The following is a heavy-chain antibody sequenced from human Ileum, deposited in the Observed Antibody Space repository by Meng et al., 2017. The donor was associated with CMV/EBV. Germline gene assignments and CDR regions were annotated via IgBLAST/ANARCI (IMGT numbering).Heavy chain of an antibody. CDR3: ARDITDNYATDY. D-gene: IGHD3-10*01. V-gene: IGHV3-30*03. CDR1: GFIFNRYD. J-gene: IGHJ4*02. CDR2: ISFDGSRK. Sequence: SCAASGFIFNRYDMHWVRQAPGKGLEWIAFISFDGSRKYYADSVRGRFIVSRDNSNNTLYLQVNSLRPEDTAMYYCARDITDNYATDYWGQGALVTVSS.